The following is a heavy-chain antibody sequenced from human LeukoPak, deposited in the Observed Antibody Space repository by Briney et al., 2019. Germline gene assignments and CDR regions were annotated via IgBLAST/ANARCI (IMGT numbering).Heavy chain of an antibody. D-gene: IGHD3-3*01. CDR2: IYYSGGT. CDR1: GGSISSGGYY. V-gene: IGHV4-61*08. J-gene: IGHJ4*02. Sequence: SETLSLTCTVSGGSISSGGYYWSWIRQPPGKGLEYIGYIYYSGGTNYNPSLKSRVTISVDTSKNQFSLKLSSVTAADTAVYYCARLDTIFGVAKGFDYWGQGIPVTVPS. CDR3: ARLDTIFGVAKGFDY.